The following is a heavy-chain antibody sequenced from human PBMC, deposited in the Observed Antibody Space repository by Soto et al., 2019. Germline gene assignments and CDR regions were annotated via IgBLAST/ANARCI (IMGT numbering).Heavy chain of an antibody. Sequence: EVHLVESGGGLVQPGGSLRLSCAASGFTFSNYEMNWVRQAPGKGLEWVSYISSSGTTIYYADSVKGRFTISRDNAKNSLYLQMNTLRAEDTAVYYCARVGILVAGIGYWGQGTLVTVSS. CDR2: ISSSGTTI. J-gene: IGHJ4*02. V-gene: IGHV3-48*03. CDR3: ARVGILVAGIGY. D-gene: IGHD6-19*01. CDR1: GFTFSNYE.